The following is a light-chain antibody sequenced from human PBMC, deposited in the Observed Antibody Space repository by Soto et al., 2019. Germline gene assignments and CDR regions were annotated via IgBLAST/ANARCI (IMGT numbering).Light chain of an antibody. CDR3: QQQGT. CDR2: AAS. J-gene: IGKJ2*01. Sequence: EIVLTQSPGTLSLSPGERATLSCRASRSLSSSYVVWYQHKPGQAPRLLIYAASKRATGIPDRFSCSGSATEYTLTISRLEPEDFAVYYCQQQGTFGQGTKLEIK. V-gene: IGKV3-20*01. CDR1: RSLSSSY.